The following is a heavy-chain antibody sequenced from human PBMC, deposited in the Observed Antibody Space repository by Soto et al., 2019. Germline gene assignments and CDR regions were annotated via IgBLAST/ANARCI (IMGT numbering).Heavy chain of an antibody. V-gene: IGHV4-39*01. CDR1: GGSISSSSYY. CDR3: ARHYLYVWGSYRYTPYYFDY. CDR2: IYYSGST. Sequence: TSETLSLTCTVSGGSISSSSYYWGWIRQPPGKGLEWIGSIYYSGSTYYNPSLKSRVTISVDTSKNQFSLKLSSVTAADTAVYYCARHYLYVWGSYRYTPYYFDYWGQGTLVTVSS. J-gene: IGHJ4*02. D-gene: IGHD3-16*02.